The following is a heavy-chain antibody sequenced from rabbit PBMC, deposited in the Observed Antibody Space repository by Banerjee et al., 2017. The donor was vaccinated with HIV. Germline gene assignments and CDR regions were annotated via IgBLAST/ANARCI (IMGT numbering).Heavy chain of an antibody. J-gene: IGHJ4*01. CDR1: GFTLSSYW. CDR3: ARRDTGNTYYTLGL. D-gene: IGHD8-1*01. Sequence: QSLEESGGDLVKPEGSLTLTCTASGFTLSSYWMCWVRQAPGKGLEWIGCIYTGDGDTYYASWAKGRFTISKTSSTTVTLKMTSLTAADTASYFCARRDTGNTYYTLGLWGQGTLVTVS. CDR2: IYTGDGDT. V-gene: IGHV1S40*01.